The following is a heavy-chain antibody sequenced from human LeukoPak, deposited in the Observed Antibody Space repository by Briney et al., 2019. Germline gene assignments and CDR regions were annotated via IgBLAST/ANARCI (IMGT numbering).Heavy chain of an antibody. CDR1: GFTFRSYW. Sequence: GGSLRLSCAASGFTFRSYWMHWVRHAPGKGPGRVSRIYSDGSSTSYSHSVKGRFTISRDNDKNTLYSKKNILRAEDTAVYYCASMRWLQSSVDYWGQGILVTVSS. J-gene: IGHJ4*02. CDR3: ASMRWLQSSVDY. D-gene: IGHD5-24*01. V-gene: IGHV3-74*01. CDR2: IYSDGSST.